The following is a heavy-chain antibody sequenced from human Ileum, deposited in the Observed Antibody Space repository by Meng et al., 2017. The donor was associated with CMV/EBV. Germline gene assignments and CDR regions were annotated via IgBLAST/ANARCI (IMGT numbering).Heavy chain of an antibody. J-gene: IGHJ4*02. V-gene: IGHV3-30*02. CDR1: GLTFSSYG. CDR3: SSLGDY. Sequence: HVRLGASGGRVVQPGGSLRLSCAVSGLTFSSYGMHWVRQAPGKGLEWVAFVRSDGSNKYYADSVKGRFTISRDNSENTLFLQMNSLRADDTAVYYCSSLGDYWGQGTLVTVSS. CDR2: VRSDGSNK. D-gene: IGHD3-16*01.